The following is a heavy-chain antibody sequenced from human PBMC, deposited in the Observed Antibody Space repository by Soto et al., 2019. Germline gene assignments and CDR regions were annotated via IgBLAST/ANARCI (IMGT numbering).Heavy chain of an antibody. CDR1: GYTFTGYF. V-gene: IGHV1-2*02. D-gene: IGHD5-12*01. Sequence: ASVKVSCKASGYTFTGYFMHWVRQAPGQGLEWMGWINPNSGDTNYAQKFQGRVTMTRDMSISTAYMELRRLTSDDTAVYYCAREPREWLQLNYFDYWGQGTLVTVSS. CDR2: INPNSGDT. CDR3: AREPREWLQLNYFDY. J-gene: IGHJ4*02.